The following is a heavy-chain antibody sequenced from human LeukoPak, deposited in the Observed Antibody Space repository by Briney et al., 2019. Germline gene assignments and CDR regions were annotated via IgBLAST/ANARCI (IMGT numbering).Heavy chain of an antibody. Sequence: SVKVSCKASGGTFSSYGIGWVRQAPGQGLEWMGGIIPIFGTANYAQKFQGRVTITADESTSTAYMDLSSLRSEDTAMYYCARDISRPGYCSGGSCYDFYYMDVWGKGTTVTVSS. V-gene: IGHV1-69*01. CDR3: ARDISRPGYCSGGSCYDFYYMDV. D-gene: IGHD2-15*01. CDR1: GGTFSSYG. CDR2: IIPIFGTA. J-gene: IGHJ6*03.